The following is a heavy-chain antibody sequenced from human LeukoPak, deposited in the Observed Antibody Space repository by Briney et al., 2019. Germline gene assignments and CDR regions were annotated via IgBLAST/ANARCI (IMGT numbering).Heavy chain of an antibody. D-gene: IGHD3-22*01. CDR3: ARDLNFHYYDSSGYNNAEYFQH. J-gene: IGHJ1*01. Sequence: AGGSLRLSCAASGFTFSDYYMGWIRQAPGKGLEWVSYISSSGSTIYYADSVKGRFTISRDNAKNSLYLQMNSLRAEDTAVYYCARDLNFHYYDSSGYNNAEYFQHWGQGTLVTVSS. CDR2: ISSSGSTI. CDR1: GFTFSDYY. V-gene: IGHV3-11*04.